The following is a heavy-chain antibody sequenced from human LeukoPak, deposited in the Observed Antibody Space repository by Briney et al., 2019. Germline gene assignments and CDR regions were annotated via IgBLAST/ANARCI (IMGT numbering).Heavy chain of an antibody. CDR2: IWYDGSNK. CDR1: GFTFSSYG. D-gene: IGHD2-15*01. J-gene: IGHJ4*02. Sequence: GGSLRLSCAASGFTFSSYGMHRVRQAPGKGLEWVAVIWYDGSNKYYADSVKGRFTISRDNSKNTLYLQMNSLRAEDTAVYYCAQGYCSGGGCSYGGKNFDYWGQGTLVTVSS. CDR3: AQGYCSGGGCSYGGKNFDY. V-gene: IGHV3-33*06.